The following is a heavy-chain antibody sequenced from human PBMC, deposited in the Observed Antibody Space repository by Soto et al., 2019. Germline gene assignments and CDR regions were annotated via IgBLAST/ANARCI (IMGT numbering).Heavy chain of an antibody. CDR1: GFTFTSYA. V-gene: IGHV3-23*01. CDR2: ISGGGRST. J-gene: IGHJ4*02. D-gene: IGHD1-26*01. Sequence: GGSLRLSCAASGFTFTSYAMTWVRQAPGKGLEWVSGISGGGRSTYYADAVKGRFTISRDNSKNTLDLQMNSLKAEDTAVYYCARDPVIVGAIGPIDYWGQGTLVTVSS. CDR3: ARDPVIVGAIGPIDY.